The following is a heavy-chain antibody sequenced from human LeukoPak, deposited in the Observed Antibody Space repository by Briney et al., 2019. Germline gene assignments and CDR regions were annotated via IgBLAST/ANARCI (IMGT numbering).Heavy chain of an antibody. CDR1: GYTFTSYD. Sequence: ASVKVSCKASGYTFTSYDINWVRQATGQGLEWMGWMNPNSGNTGYAQKFQGRVTMTRNTSIGTAYMELSSLRSEDTAVYYCARKRAAAGPNWFDPWGQGTLVTVSS. D-gene: IGHD6-13*01. CDR3: ARKRAAAGPNWFDP. V-gene: IGHV1-8*01. J-gene: IGHJ5*02. CDR2: MNPNSGNT.